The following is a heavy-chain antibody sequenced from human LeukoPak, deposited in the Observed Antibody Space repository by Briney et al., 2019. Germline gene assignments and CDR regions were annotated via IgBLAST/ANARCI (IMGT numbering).Heavy chain of an antibody. V-gene: IGHV3-23*01. CDR2: ISGIGVST. J-gene: IGHJ6*03. Sequence: GGSLRLSCAASGFTFSSYAMSWVRQAPGKGLEWVSAISGIGVSTYYADSVKGRVTISRDNSKNTLHLQMNSLRPQDTAVYYCAKQAGPSYYYYMDVWGKGTTVTVSS. CDR1: GFTFSSYA. CDR3: AKQAGPSYYYYMDV.